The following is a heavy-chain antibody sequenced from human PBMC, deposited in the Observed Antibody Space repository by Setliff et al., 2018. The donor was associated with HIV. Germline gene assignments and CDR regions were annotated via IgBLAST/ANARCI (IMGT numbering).Heavy chain of an antibody. CDR2: IYTGGRT. V-gene: IGHV4-4*07. CDR3: ARDRMPMASWVPGK. Sequence: PSETLSLTCTVSDDSISSNYWSWIRQSAGKGLEWVGRIYTGGRTNYNPSLKGRVTMSVDTSKNQFSLNLSSVTAADTAVYYCARDRMPMASWVPGKWGQGTLVTVSS. D-gene: IGHD2-2*01. J-gene: IGHJ4*02. CDR1: DDSISSNY.